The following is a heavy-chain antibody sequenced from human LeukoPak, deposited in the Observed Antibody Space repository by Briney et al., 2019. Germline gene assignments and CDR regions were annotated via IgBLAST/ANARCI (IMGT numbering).Heavy chain of an antibody. CDR2: INHSGST. CDR1: GGSFTGYF. CDR3: ARHSHSSSLDY. V-gene: IGHV4-34*01. J-gene: IGHJ4*02. D-gene: IGHD6-13*01. Sequence: SETLSLTCAVYGGSFTGYFWSWIRQAPGRGLEWIGDINHSGSTHYNPSLKSRLTMSVDTSKNQFYLKLSSVTAADTAVYYCARHSHSSSLDYWGQGTLVTVSS.